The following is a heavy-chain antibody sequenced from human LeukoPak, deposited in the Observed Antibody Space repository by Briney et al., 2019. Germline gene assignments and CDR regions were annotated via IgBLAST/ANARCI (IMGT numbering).Heavy chain of an antibody. CDR1: GFTFSSYE. CDR2: ISSSGSTI. V-gene: IGHV3-48*03. Sequence: GGSLRLSCAASGFTFSSYEMNWVRQAPGKGLEWVSYISSSGSTIYYADSVKGRFTISRDNAKNSLYLQMNSLRAEDTAVYHCARDAYYYGSGSYSPKFDYWGQGTLVTVSS. CDR3: ARDAYYYGSGSYSPKFDY. J-gene: IGHJ4*02. D-gene: IGHD3-10*01.